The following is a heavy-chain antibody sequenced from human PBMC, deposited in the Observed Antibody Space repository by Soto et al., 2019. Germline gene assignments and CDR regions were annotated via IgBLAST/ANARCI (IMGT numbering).Heavy chain of an antibody. CDR1: GFTFSSYA. J-gene: IGHJ4*02. Sequence: GGSLRLSCAASGFTFSSYAMHWVRKAPGKGLEYVSAISSNGGSTYYANSVKGRFTISRDNSKNTLYLQMGSLRAEDMAVYYCARDQKQWLVFTNDYWGQGTLVTVSS. CDR2: ISSNGGST. V-gene: IGHV3-64*01. D-gene: IGHD6-19*01. CDR3: ARDQKQWLVFTNDY.